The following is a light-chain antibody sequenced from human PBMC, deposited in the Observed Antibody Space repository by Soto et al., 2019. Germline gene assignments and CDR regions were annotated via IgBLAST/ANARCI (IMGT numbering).Light chain of an antibody. V-gene: IGLV2-14*01. CDR3: SSYASSSSLRV. CDR1: SSDVGGYNC. J-gene: IGLJ3*02. Sequence: QSALTQPASVSGSPGQSITISCTGTSSDVGGYNCVSWYQQHPGKAPKLMIYGVSNRPSGVSNRFSGSKSGNTASLTISGLQAEDEADYYCSSYASSSSLRVFGGGTKVTVL. CDR2: GVS.